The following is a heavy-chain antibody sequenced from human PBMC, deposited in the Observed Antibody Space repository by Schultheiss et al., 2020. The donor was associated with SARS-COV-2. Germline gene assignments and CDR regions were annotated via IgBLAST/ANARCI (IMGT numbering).Heavy chain of an antibody. CDR2: IDWDDDK. CDR3: AHLIDFWSGYPEGHYFDY. J-gene: IGHJ4*02. CDR1: GFSLSTSGVG. V-gene: IGHV2-70*12. D-gene: IGHD3-3*01. Sequence: SGPTLVKPTQTLTLTCTFSGFSLSTSGVGVGWIRQPPGKALEWLARIDWDDDKYYSTSLKTRLTISKDTSKNQVVLTMTNMDPVDTATYYCAHLIDFWSGYPEGHYFDYWGQGTLVTVSS.